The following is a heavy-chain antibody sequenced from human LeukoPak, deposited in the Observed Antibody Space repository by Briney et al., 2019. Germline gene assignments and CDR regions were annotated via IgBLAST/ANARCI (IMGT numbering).Heavy chain of an antibody. CDR3: AKAPNYYYYYYMDV. Sequence: GGSLRLSCEASGFSFSSYGMNWVRQAPGKGLEWVSAISGSGGSTYYADSVKGRFTISRDNSKNTLYLQMNSLRAEDTAVYYCAKAPNYYYYYYMDVWGKGTTVTVSS. V-gene: IGHV3-23*01. CDR2: ISGSGGST. J-gene: IGHJ6*03. CDR1: GFSFSSYG.